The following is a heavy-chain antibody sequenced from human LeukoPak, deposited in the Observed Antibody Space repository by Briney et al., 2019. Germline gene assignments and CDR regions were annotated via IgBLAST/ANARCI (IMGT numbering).Heavy chain of an antibody. D-gene: IGHD3-16*01. Sequence: GGSLRLSCAASGFTFSSYWMSWVRQAPGKGLEWVANIKQDGSEKYYVDSVKGRFTISRDNAKNSLYLQMNSLRAEDTAVYYCARAGLVSDPLDYYYYMDVWGKGTTVTVSS. CDR1: GFTFSSYW. V-gene: IGHV3-7*04. CDR2: IKQDGSEK. J-gene: IGHJ6*03. CDR3: ARAGLVSDPLDYYYYMDV.